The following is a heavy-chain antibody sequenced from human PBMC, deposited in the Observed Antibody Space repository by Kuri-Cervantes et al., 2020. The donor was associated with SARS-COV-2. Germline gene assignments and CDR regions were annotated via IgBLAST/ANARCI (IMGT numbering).Heavy chain of an antibody. CDR2: IYYSGST. D-gene: IGHD6-19*01. CDR3: ASLPGIGAAVAGGNDY. Sequence: GSLRLSCTVSGGSISSRSYYWGWIRQPPGKGLEWIGSIYYSGSTYYNPALKSRVTISVDTSKNQFSLKLSSVTAADTAVYYCASLPGIGAAVAGGNDYWGQGTLVTVSS. V-gene: IGHV4-39*01. CDR1: GGSISSRSYY. J-gene: IGHJ4*02.